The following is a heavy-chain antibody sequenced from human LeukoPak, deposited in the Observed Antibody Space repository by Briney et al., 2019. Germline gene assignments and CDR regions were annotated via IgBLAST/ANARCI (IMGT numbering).Heavy chain of an antibody. D-gene: IGHD3-10*01. V-gene: IGHV3-43D*03. CDR3: ARPAYGSSYSWFDP. CDR2: ITWDGGNT. CDR1: GFTFDDYA. Sequence: GGSLRLSCAASGFTFDDYAMHWVRQIPGKGLEWVSFITWDGGNTYYADSVKGRFTISRDNSKNSLYLQMNSLRAEDTAVYYCARPAYGSSYSWFDPWGQGTLVTVSS. J-gene: IGHJ5*02.